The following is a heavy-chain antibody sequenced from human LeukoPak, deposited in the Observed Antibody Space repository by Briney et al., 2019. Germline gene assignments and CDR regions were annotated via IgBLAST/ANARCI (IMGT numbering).Heavy chain of an antibody. CDR3: ARELGPSPHY. J-gene: IGHJ4*01. CDR2: ISYDGGYK. D-gene: IGHD3-16*01. Sequence: PGGSLRLSCVVSGFDFSSYAMHWVRQAPGKGLGWVALISYDGGYKYYPDSVKGRFTISRDNSKNMVHLEINSLRLDDTALYYCARELGPSPHYWGQGTLVTVSS. CDR1: GFDFSSYA. V-gene: IGHV3-30-3*01.